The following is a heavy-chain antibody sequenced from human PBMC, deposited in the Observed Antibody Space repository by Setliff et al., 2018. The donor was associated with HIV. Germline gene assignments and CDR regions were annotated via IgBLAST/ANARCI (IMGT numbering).Heavy chain of an antibody. CDR1: GFTFSSYS. J-gene: IGHJ4*02. CDR3: AIMPAIFGVVTDY. V-gene: IGHV3-21*01. D-gene: IGHD3-3*01. CDR2: ISSSSSYI. Sequence: AGGSLRLSCAASGFTFSSYSMNWVRQAPGKGLEWVSSISSSSSYIYYADSVKGRFTISRDNAKNSLYLQMNSLRAEDTAVYYCAIMPAIFGVVTDYWGQGTLVTVSS.